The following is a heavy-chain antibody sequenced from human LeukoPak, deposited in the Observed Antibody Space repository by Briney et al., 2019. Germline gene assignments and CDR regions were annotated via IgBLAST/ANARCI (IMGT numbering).Heavy chain of an antibody. V-gene: IGHV4-59*01. CDR2: IYYSGST. CDR1: GGSISSYY. CDR3: ASSHVLRSSNAFDI. Sequence: SETLSLTCTVSGGSISSYYWSWIRQPPGKGLEWIGYIYYSGSTNYNPSLKSRVTISVDTSKNQFSLKLSSVTAADTAVYYCASSHVLRSSNAFDIWGQGTMVTVSS. J-gene: IGHJ3*02. D-gene: IGHD3-3*01.